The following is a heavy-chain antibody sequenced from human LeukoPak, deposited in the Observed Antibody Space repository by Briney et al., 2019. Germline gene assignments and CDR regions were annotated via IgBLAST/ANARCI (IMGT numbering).Heavy chain of an antibody. J-gene: IGHJ6*02. D-gene: IGHD6-19*01. CDR2: IYCSGST. CDR3: ARDQFSRGWYGYYGMDV. Sequence: TSSETLSLTCTVSGGSISSGGYYWSWIRQHPGKGLEWIGYIYCSGSTYYNPSPKSRVTISVDTSKNQFSLKLSSVTAADTAVYYWARDQFSRGWYGYYGMDVWGQGTPVTVSS. CDR1: GGSISSGGYY. V-gene: IGHV4-31*03.